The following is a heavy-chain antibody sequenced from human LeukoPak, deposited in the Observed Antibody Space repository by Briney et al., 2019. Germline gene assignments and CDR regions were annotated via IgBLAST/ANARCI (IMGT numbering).Heavy chain of an antibody. V-gene: IGHV3-53*01. J-gene: IGHJ4*02. Sequence: PGGSLRLSCAASGFTVSSNYVSWVRQAPGKGLEWVSVIYSGGSTYYADSVKGRFTISRDNSKNTLYLQMNSLRAEDTAVYYCAKDSVAGMCFDYWGQGTLVTVSS. CDR2: IYSGGST. D-gene: IGHD6-19*01. CDR1: GFTVSSNY. CDR3: AKDSVAGMCFDY.